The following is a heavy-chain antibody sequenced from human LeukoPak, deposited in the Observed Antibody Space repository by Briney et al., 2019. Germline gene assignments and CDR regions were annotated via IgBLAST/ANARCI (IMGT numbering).Heavy chain of an antibody. J-gene: IGHJ5*02. Sequence: GGSLRLSCAASGFTFSSFAMDWVRQAPGKGLEWVGFLRSKAYGGTTEYAGSVKGRFAISRDTSKSIAYMLMNNLTTEDKSVYYGTSLADYYDFWGGYPPRCFDPWGQGTLVSVSS. CDR1: GFTFSSFA. CDR2: LRSKAYGGTT. CDR3: TSLADYYDFWGGYPPRCFDP. D-gene: IGHD3-3*01. V-gene: IGHV3-49*04.